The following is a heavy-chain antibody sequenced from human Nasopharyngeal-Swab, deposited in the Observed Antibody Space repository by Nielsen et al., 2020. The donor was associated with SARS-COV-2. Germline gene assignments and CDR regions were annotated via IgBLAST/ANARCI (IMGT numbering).Heavy chain of an antibody. V-gene: IGHV3-21*01. CDR1: GFTFSSYS. J-gene: IGHJ4*02. Sequence: GGSLRLSCAVSGFTFSSYSMNWVRQAPGKGLEWVSSTSSSGSYKYYADSVKGRFTISRDNAKNSLYLQMNSLRAEDTAVYYCARGPAGYTSSWYFFDYWGQGNLVTVSS. D-gene: IGHD6-13*01. CDR2: TSSSGSYK. CDR3: ARGPAGYTSSWYFFDY.